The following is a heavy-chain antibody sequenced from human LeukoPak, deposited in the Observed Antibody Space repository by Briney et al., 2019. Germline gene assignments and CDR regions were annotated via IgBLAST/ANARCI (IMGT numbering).Heavy chain of an antibody. V-gene: IGHV3-23*01. D-gene: IGHD4-23*01. Sequence: GGSLRLSCAASGFTFSSYAMAWVRQTPGKGLEWVPAISRSGDITEYADSVKGRFAISRDSSKNALYLQLNSLRAEDTAVYYCTKTPGGNSLNLWFDFWGRGTLVAVSS. CDR1: GFTFSSYA. CDR3: TKTPGGNSLNLWFDF. J-gene: IGHJ4*02. CDR2: ISRSGDIT.